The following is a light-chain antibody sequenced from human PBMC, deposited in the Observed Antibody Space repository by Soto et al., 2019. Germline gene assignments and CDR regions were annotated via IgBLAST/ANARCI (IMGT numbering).Light chain of an antibody. CDR3: HHYNNWPPART. J-gene: IGKJ1*01. CDR1: QSVSSRH. V-gene: IGKV3-15*01. Sequence: EIVVTQSPGTLSLSPGERATLSCRASQSVSSRHLAWYQQKPGQAPRLLIYGTSNRATDIPARFSGSGSGTEFTLTISSLQSEDFAVYYCHHYNNWPPARTFGQGTKVDIK. CDR2: GTS.